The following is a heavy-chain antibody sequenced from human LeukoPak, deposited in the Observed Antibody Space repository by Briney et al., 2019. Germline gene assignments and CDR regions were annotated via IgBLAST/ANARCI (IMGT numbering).Heavy chain of an antibody. CDR2: IKQDGSEK. D-gene: IGHD2-8*01. CDR1: GFTFSSYW. Sequence: QPGGSLRLSCAASGFTFSSYWMSWVRQTPGKGLEWVANIKQDGSEKYYVDSVRGRFTISRDNAKNSLYLQMNSLRAEDTAVYYCARPGTRSGYLFGVPEVYWGQGTLVTVSS. CDR3: ARPGTRSGYLFGVPEVY. V-gene: IGHV3-7*01. J-gene: IGHJ4*02.